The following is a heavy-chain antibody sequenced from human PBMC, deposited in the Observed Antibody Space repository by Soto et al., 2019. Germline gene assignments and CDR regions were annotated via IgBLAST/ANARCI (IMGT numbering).Heavy chain of an antibody. V-gene: IGHV3-33*01. D-gene: IGHD6-13*01. CDR1: GVTVSSYG. Sequence: QVQLVESGGGVVQPGRSLRLSCAASGVTVSSYGMHWFRQSPGKGREWVAVIWHDGSKKYYADSVKGRFTISRDNSKNTLYLQMNSVRAADTAVYYCARYFWQHLAQFGYWGQGTLVTVSS. CDR3: ARYFWQHLAQFGY. J-gene: IGHJ4*02. CDR2: IWHDGSKK.